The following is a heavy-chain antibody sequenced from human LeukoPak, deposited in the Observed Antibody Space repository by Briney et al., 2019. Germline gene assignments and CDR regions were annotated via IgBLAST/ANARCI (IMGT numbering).Heavy chain of an antibody. Sequence: GGSLRLSCAASGFTFSSYSMNWVRQAPGKGLEWVSYISSSSSTIYYADSVKGRFTISRDNAKNSLYLQMNSLRAEDMAVYYCARDHLVKYSSSRYGFDYWGQGTLVTVSS. CDR2: ISSSSSTI. CDR1: GFTFSSYS. J-gene: IGHJ4*02. CDR3: ARDHLVKYSSSRYGFDY. V-gene: IGHV3-48*01. D-gene: IGHD6-13*01.